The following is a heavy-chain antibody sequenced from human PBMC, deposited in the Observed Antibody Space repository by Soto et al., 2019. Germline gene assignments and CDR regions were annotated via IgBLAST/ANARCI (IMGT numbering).Heavy chain of an antibody. J-gene: IGHJ5*02. CDR2: IYPSGST. CDR3: TRVPAP. V-gene: IGHV4-30-2*01. Sequence: QLQLQESGSGLVKPSQTLSLTCAVSGGSISSGGYSWSWIRQPPGKVLEWIGYIYPSGSTYYNPSLTGRVTISVDSPKNQFSLQLRSVTAADTAVDYCTRVPAPWGPGTLVTVSS. CDR1: GGSISSGGYS.